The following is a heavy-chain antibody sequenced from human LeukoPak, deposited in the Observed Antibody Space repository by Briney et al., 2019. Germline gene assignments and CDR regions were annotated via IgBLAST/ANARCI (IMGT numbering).Heavy chain of an antibody. Sequence: GRSLRLSCAASGFTFVDYAMHWVRQAPGKGLEWVSGISWNSGSIGYADSVKGRFTISRDNAKNSLYLQMNSLRAEDTALYYCAKDLYYYDSSAYFDYWGQGTLVTVSS. CDR1: GFTFVDYA. J-gene: IGHJ4*02. D-gene: IGHD3-22*01. CDR3: AKDLYYYDSSAYFDY. CDR2: ISWNSGSI. V-gene: IGHV3-9*01.